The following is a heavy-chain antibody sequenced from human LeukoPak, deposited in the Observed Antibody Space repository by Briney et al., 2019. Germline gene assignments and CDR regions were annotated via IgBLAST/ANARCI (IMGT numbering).Heavy chain of an antibody. CDR2: IRYDGSNK. Sequence: GGSLRLSCVASGFTFSSYGMHWVRQAPGKGLEWVAFIRYDGSNKYYADSVKGRFTISRDNSKNTLYLQMNSLRAEDTAVYYCAKGGFRGYALYRAFDYWGQGTLVTVSS. J-gene: IGHJ4*02. CDR3: AKGGFRGYALYRAFDY. D-gene: IGHD3-16*01. CDR1: GFTFSSYG. V-gene: IGHV3-30*02.